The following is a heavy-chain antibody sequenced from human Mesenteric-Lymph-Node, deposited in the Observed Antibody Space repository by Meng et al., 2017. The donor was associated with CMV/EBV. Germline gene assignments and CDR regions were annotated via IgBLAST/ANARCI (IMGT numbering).Heavy chain of an antibody. V-gene: IGHV3-21*01. CDR3: ASGGNSGYYYFDY. Sequence: GESLKISCAASGFTFSSYAMSWVRQAPGKGLEWVSSISSSSSYIYYADSVKGRFTISRDNAKNSLYLQMNSLRAEDTAVYYCASGGNSGYYYFDYWGQGTLVTVSS. J-gene: IGHJ4*02. D-gene: IGHD3-3*01. CDR2: ISSSSSYI. CDR1: GFTFSSYA.